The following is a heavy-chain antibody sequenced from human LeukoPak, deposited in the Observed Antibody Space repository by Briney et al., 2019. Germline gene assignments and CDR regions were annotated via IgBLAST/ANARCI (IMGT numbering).Heavy chain of an antibody. CDR2: IDPSGGST. Sequence: ASVKVSCKASGYTFTSYYMHWVRQAPGQGLEWMGIIDPSGGSTSYAQKFQGRVTMTRDTSTSTVYMELSSLRSEDTAVYYCARVGATGRAFDYWGQGTLVTVSS. J-gene: IGHJ4*02. D-gene: IGHD1-26*01. CDR1: GYTFTSYY. CDR3: ARVGATGRAFDY. V-gene: IGHV1-46*01.